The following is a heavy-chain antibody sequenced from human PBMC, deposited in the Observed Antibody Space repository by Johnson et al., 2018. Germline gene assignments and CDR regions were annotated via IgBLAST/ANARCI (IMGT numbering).Heavy chain of an antibody. CDR2: IIPIFGTV. D-gene: IGHD1-1*01. J-gene: IGHJ6*02. CDR3: AREGTMIYGMDV. V-gene: IGHV1-69*01. Sequence: QVQLVESGAEVKKPGSSVKLSCKASGGTFSIYAISWVRQAPGQGLEWMGGIIPIFGTVKYAPKFQGRVTITADESTSTAYMELSSLRSEDTAVYYCAREGTMIYGMDVWGQGTTVTVSS. CDR1: GGTFSIYA.